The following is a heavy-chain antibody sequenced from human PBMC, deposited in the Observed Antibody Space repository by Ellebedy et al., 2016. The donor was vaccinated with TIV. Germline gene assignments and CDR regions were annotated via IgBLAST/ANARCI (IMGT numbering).Heavy chain of an antibody. CDR3: ATPVE. J-gene: IGHJ4*02. V-gene: IGHV3-21*04. Sequence: PGGSLRLSCAASGFTFSTYSLNWVRQAPGKGLEWVSSISTITNYADSVRGRFTISRDNAKNSLYLQMNSLRAEDTAVYYCATPVEWGQGTLVTVSS. D-gene: IGHD5-24*01. CDR2: ISTIT. CDR1: GFTFSTYS.